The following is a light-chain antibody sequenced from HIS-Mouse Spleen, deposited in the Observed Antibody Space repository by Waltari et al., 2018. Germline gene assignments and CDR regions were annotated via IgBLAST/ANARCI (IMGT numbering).Light chain of an antibody. J-gene: IGLJ3*02. CDR3: SSYTSSSTWV. CDR2: DVS. CDR1: SLDVDGYHY. V-gene: IGLV2-14*03. Sequence: QSALTQPASVSGSPGQSITISCTGPSLDVDGYHYVSWYQQHPGKAPKLMIYDVSKRPSGVSNRFSGSKSGNTASLTISGLQAEDEADYYCSSYTSSSTWVFGGGTKLTVL.